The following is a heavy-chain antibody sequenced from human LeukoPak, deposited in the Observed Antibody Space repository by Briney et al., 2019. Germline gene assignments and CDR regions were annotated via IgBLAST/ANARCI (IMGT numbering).Heavy chain of an antibody. CDR1: GGSISSSSYY. CDR3: ARENYYGSGNPFDY. V-gene: IGHV4-39*07. J-gene: IGHJ4*02. CDR2: IYYSGST. D-gene: IGHD3-10*01. Sequence: SETLSLTCTVSGGSISSSSYYWGWIRQPPGKGLEWIGSIYYSGSTYYNPSLKSRVTISVDTSKNQFSLKLSSVTAADAAVYYCARENYYGSGNPFDYWGQGTLVTVSP.